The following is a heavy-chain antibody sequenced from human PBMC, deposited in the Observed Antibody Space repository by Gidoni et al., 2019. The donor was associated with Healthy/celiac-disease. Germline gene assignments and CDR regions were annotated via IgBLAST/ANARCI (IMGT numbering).Heavy chain of an antibody. CDR1: GFTFSSSW. D-gene: IGHD6-19*01. CDR2: IKQEGSEK. CDR3: AREKDSSGLDY. V-gene: IGHV3-7*01. J-gene: IGHJ4*02. Sequence: EVQLVESGGGLVQPGGSLRLSCAASGFTFSSSWMSWVRQAPGKGLEWVANIKQEGSEKYYVDSVKGRFTISRDNAKNSLYLQMNSLRAEDTAVYYCAREKDSSGLDYWGQGTLVTVSS.